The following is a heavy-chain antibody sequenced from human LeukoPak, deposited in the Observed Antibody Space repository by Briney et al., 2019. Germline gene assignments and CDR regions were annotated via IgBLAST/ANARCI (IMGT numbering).Heavy chain of an antibody. D-gene: IGHD6-25*01. V-gene: IGHV3-23*01. CDR1: GFTFSSYA. J-gene: IGHJ4*02. CDR3: AKEFQYSGLFDY. Sequence: PGGSLRLSCAASGFTFSSYAMSWVRQAPGKGLEWVSVISGNGVSTHYADSMKGRFTISRDNSKNTVYLQMNSLRAEDTAVYHCAKEFQYSGLFDYWGQGTLVTVSS. CDR2: ISGNGVST.